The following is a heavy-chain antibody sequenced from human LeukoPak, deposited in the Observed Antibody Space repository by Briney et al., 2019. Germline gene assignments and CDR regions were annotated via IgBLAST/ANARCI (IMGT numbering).Heavy chain of an antibody. Sequence: PGASVKVSCKASGYIFTRTGINWVRQATGQGLEWMGWMNPNSGNTGYAQKFQGRVTITRNTSISTAYMELSSLRSEDTAVYYCARGRAKLRGYYDMVDYWGQGTLVTVSS. V-gene: IGHV1-8*03. CDR1: GYIFTRTG. CDR2: MNPNSGNT. D-gene: IGHD3-22*01. CDR3: ARGRAKLRGYYDMVDY. J-gene: IGHJ4*02.